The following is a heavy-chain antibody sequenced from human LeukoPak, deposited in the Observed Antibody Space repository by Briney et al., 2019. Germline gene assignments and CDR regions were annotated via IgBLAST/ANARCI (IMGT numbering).Heavy chain of an antibody. D-gene: IGHD2-2*01. CDR3: AGIVVVPAAMWERWFDP. CDR2: INHSGST. V-gene: IGHV4-34*01. J-gene: IGHJ5*02. CDR1: GGSFSGYY. Sequence: SETLSLTCAVYGGSFSGYYWSWIRQPPGKGLEWIGEINHSGSTNYNPSLKSRVTISVDTSKNQFSLKLSSVTAADTAVYYCAGIVVVPAAMWERWFDPWGQGTLVTVSS.